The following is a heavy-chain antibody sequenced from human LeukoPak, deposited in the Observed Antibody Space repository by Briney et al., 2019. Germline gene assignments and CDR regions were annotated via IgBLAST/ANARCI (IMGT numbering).Heavy chain of an antibody. CDR3: ARDKGNHPYNWFDP. D-gene: IGHD1-14*01. V-gene: IGHV3-33*01. CDR1: GFTFNNYA. CDR2: IWYDGSNK. J-gene: IGHJ5*02. Sequence: GGSLRLSCAASGFTFNNYAMHWVRQAPGKGLERVTTIWYDGSNKYYGDPVKGRFTISRDNSKSTLYLQMNSLRAEDTAVYYCARDKGNHPYNWFDPWGQGTLVTVSS.